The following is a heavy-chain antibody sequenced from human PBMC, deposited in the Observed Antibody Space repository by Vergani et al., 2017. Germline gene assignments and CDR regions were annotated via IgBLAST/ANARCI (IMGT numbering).Heavy chain of an antibody. J-gene: IGHJ6*02. CDR2: ICWDGGST. Sequence: EVQLVESGGVVVQPGGSLRLSCAASGFTFDDYTMTWVRQAPGEGMVWVSLICWDGGSTYYADSVKGRFTISRDNSKHSLSLQMNSLRTEDTALYYCAKDMSQYYGSGSYENYYYGRDVWGQGTTVTVSS. CDR3: AKDMSQYYGSGSYENYYYGRDV. D-gene: IGHD3-10*01. V-gene: IGHV3-43*01. CDR1: GFTFDDYT.